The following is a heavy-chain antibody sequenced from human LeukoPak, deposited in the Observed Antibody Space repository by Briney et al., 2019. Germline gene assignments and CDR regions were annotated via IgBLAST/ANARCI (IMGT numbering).Heavy chain of an antibody. J-gene: IGHJ4*02. CDR1: NYTFISYG. V-gene: IGHV1-18*01. CDR3: ARGGPFDY. Sequence: GASVKVSCKTSNYTFISYGMSWVRQAPGQGLEWMGWISAFNGNANYAQKFQGRVTMTRDTSISTAYMELSRRRSDDTAVYCGARGGPFDYWGQGTLVTVSS. CDR2: ISAFNGNA.